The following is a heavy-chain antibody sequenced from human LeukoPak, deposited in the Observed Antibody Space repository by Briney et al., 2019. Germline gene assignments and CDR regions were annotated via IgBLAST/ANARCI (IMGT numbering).Heavy chain of an antibody. D-gene: IGHD6-13*01. J-gene: IGHJ5*02. CDR2: IYHSGST. V-gene: IGHV4-38-2*02. Sequence: SETPSLTCTVSGYSISSGYYWGWIRQPPGKGLEWIGSIYHSGSTYYNPSLKSRVTISVDTSKNQFSLKLSSVTAADTAVYYCARMYSSSPLWGWFDPWGQGTLVTVSS. CDR1: GYSISSGYY. CDR3: ARMYSSSPLWGWFDP.